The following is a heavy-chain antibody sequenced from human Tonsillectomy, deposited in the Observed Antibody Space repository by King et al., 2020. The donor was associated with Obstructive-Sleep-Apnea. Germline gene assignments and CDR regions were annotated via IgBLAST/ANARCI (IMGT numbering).Heavy chain of an antibody. D-gene: IGHD3-22*01. J-gene: IGHJ4*02. V-gene: IGHV3-15*01. CDR3: TTPPEGYYYDSRANDY. CDR1: GFTFRHAW. Sequence: QLVQSGGGLVKPGGSLRLSCAASGFTFRHAWMSWVRQAPGKGLEGVGRIKSETDGGPTDYAAPVKDRFTISRDVSKKTLYLKMNSLTNEDTAVYYGTTPPEGYYYDSRANDYWGQGTLVTVSS. CDR2: IKSETDGGPT.